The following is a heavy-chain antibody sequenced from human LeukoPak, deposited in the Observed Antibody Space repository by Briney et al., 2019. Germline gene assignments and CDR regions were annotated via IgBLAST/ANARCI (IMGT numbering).Heavy chain of an antibody. CDR2: IYPGDSDT. CDR3: ARNSSCGGDCYKKYYYYYYMDV. J-gene: IGHJ6*03. Sequence: GESLKISCKGSGYSFTSYWIGWVRQMPGKGLEWMGIIYPGDSDTRYSPSFQGQVTISADKSISTAYLQWSSLKASDTAMYYCARNSSCGGDCYKKYYYYYYMDVWGKGTTVTVSS. D-gene: IGHD2-21*01. V-gene: IGHV5-51*01. CDR1: GYSFTSYW.